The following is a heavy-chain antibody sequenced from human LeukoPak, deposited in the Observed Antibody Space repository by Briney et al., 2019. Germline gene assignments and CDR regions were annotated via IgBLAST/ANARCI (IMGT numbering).Heavy chain of an antibody. CDR3: ARDGETITAGGNNIYFDY. CDR1: GYTFTNYY. Sequence: ASVRGSCKASGYTFTNYYIHWVRQAPGQGLEWMGIISPSSGSTTYAQKFQGRVTMTRDTSTSTVYMEVTSLKYEDTAVYYCARDGETITAGGNNIYFDYWGQGTLVTVSS. D-gene: IGHD6-13*01. V-gene: IGHV1-46*01. J-gene: IGHJ4*02. CDR2: ISPSSGST.